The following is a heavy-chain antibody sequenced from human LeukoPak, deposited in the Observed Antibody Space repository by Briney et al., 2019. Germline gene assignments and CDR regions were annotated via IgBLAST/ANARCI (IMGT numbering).Heavy chain of an antibody. CDR1: GFTFSTYA. CDR2: ISYDGSNK. D-gene: IGHD1-20*01. Sequence: GRSLRLSCAASGFTFSTYAMHWVRQAPGKGLERVAVISYDGSNKYYADSVKGRFTSSRDNSKNTLYLQMNSLSAEDTALYYCARGHNWNDGRFYFYGIDAWGQGTTVTVSS. V-gene: IGHV3-30-3*01. CDR3: ARGHNWNDGRFYFYGIDA. J-gene: IGHJ6*02.